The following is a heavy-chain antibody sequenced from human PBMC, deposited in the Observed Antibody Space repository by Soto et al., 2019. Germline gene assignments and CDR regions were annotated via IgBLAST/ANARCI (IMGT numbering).Heavy chain of an antibody. J-gene: IGHJ3*02. CDR3: ARVQQWLVYRAFDI. D-gene: IGHD6-19*01. Sequence: GESLKISCAASGFTVSSNYMSWVRQAPGKGLEWVSVIYSGGSTYYADSVKGRFTISRHNSKNTLYLQMNSLRAEDTAVYYCARVQQWLVYRAFDIWGQGTMVTVSS. CDR1: GFTVSSNY. V-gene: IGHV3-53*04. CDR2: IYSGGST.